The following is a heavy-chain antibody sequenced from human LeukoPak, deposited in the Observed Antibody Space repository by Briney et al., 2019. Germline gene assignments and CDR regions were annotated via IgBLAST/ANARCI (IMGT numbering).Heavy chain of an antibody. CDR2: IQSKTDGGKT. CDR1: GFIVTNAW. D-gene: IGHD3-3*02. V-gene: IGHV3-15*07. CDR3: TTGIRGD. J-gene: IGHJ4*02. Sequence: GGSLRLSCAASGFIVTNAWMNWVRQAPGKGLEWVGRIQSKTDGGKTDYAAPVKGRFTISRDDSKNTLYLQMNSLKTEDTAIYYCTTGIRGDWGQGALVTVSS.